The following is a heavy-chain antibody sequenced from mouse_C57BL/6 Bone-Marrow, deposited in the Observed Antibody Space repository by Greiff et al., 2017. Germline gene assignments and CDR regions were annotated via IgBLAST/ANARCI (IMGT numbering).Heavy chain of an antibody. CDR3: ARSHYGSSYFAY. V-gene: IGHV1-64*01. J-gene: IGHJ3*01. D-gene: IGHD1-1*01. Sequence: VKLQESGAELVKPGASVKLSCKASGYTFTSYWMHWVKQRPGQGLEWIGMIHPNSGSTNYNEKFKSKATLTVDKSSSTAYMQLSSLTSEDSAVYYCARSHYGSSYFAYWGQGTLVTVSA. CDR2: IHPNSGST. CDR1: GYTFTSYW.